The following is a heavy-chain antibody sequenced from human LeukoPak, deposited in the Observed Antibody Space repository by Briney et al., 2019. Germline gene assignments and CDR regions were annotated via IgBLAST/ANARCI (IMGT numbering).Heavy chain of an antibody. CDR3: ARDYTNC. CDR1: GYTFADYF. Sequence: ASVKVSCKTSGYTFADYFIHWVRQAPGQGLEWMGWINPNSGGTNYAQKFQGRVTMTRDTSISTAYMELSRLRSDDTAVYYCARDYTNCWGQGTLVTVSS. J-gene: IGHJ1*01. V-gene: IGHV1-2*02. CDR2: INPNSGGT.